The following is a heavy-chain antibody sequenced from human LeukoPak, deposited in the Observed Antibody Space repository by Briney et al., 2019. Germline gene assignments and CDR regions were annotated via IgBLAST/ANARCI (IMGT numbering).Heavy chain of an antibody. J-gene: IGHJ6*03. CDR3: ARRSAWYNWNDMDV. CDR1: GDSINSGVSY. D-gene: IGHD1-20*01. CDR2: IYYSGSAGST. V-gene: IGHV4-39*01. Sequence: PSETLSLTCSVSGDSINSGVSYWAWIRQPPGKGLEWIGTIYYSGSAGSTYYNPSLKSRVTISVDTSKNQFSLKLSSVTAADTAVYYCARRSAWYNWNDMDVWGKGTTVTVSS.